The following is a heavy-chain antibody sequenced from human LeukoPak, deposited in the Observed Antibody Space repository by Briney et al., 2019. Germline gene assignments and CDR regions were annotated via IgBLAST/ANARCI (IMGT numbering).Heavy chain of an antibody. J-gene: IGHJ4*02. CDR2: INAGNGNT. CDR1: GYTFTSYA. Sequence: ASVKVSCKASGYTFTSYAMHWVRQAPGQRLEWMGWINAGNGNTKYSQKFQGRVTITRDTSASTAYMERSSLRSEDTAVYYCARDPLYYYDSSGYSYSYYFDYWGQGTLVTVSS. CDR3: ARDPLYYYDSSGYSYSYYFDY. V-gene: IGHV1-3*01. D-gene: IGHD3-22*01.